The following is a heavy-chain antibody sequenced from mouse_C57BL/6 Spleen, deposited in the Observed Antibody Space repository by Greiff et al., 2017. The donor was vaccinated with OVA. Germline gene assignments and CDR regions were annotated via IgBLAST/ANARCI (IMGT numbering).Heavy chain of an antibody. D-gene: IGHD1-1*01. Sequence: QVQLQQSGAELVKPGASVKLSCKASGYTFTEYTIHWVKQRSGQGLEWIGWFYPGSGSIKYNEKFKDKATLTADKSSSTVYMELSRLTSEDSAVYFCARHEAPSITTVVGPLAYWGQGTLVTVSA. J-gene: IGHJ3*01. CDR2: FYPGSGSI. V-gene: IGHV1-62-2*01. CDR3: ARHEAPSITTVVGPLAY. CDR1: GYTFTEYT.